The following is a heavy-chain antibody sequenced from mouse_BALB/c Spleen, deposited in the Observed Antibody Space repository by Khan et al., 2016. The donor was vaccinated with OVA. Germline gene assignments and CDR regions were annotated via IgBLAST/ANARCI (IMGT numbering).Heavy chain of an antibody. D-gene: IGHD2-14*01. J-gene: IGHJ2*01. CDR3: ARDRYDYFDY. CDR1: GYTFTDYS. CDR2: INTETGEP. V-gene: IGHV9-2-1*01. Sequence: QIQLVQSGPELKKPGETVKISCKASGYTFTDYSMHWVRQAPGKGLKWMGWINTETGEPTYADDFKGRFAFSLETSASTAYLQINNLKNEDTATYFCARDRYDYFDYWGQGTTLTVSA.